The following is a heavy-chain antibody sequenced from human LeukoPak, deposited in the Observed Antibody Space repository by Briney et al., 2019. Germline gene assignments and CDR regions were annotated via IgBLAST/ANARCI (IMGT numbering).Heavy chain of an antibody. Sequence: GGSLRLSCAASGFTFSSYWMHWVRQAPGKGLVWVSRIDTDGSRVAYADSVKGRFTISRDNAKNTLYLQMNSLRGEDTAVYYCARVLSVSYCDSWGQGTPVTVSS. V-gene: IGHV3-74*01. CDR2: IDTDGSRV. J-gene: IGHJ4*02. CDR1: GFTFSSYW. CDR3: ARVLSVSYCDS. D-gene: IGHD2/OR15-2a*01.